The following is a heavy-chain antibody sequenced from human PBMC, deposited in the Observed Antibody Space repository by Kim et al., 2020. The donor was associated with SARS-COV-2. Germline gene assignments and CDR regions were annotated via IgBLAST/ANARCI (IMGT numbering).Heavy chain of an antibody. D-gene: IGHD6-19*01. CDR2: T. J-gene: IGHJ4*02. V-gene: IGHV3-23*01. CDR3: ANWEQWLDFVY. Sequence: TYYADSVKGRFTISRDNSKNTLYLQMNSLRAEDTAVYYCANWEQWLDFVYWGQGTLVTVSS.